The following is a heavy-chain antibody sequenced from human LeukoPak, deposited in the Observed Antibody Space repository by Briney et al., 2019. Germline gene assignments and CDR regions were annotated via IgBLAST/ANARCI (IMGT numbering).Heavy chain of an antibody. Sequence: PGGSLRLSCAASGFTLSSYWMSWVRQAPGKGLEWVANINQDGSEKYYVDSVKCRFTISRDTAKNSLYLQMNSLRAEDTAVYYCARDSRLRSLDAFDIWGQGTMVTVSS. J-gene: IGHJ3*02. V-gene: IGHV3-7*04. D-gene: IGHD4-17*01. CDR1: GFTLSSYW. CDR3: ARDSRLRSLDAFDI. CDR2: INQDGSEK.